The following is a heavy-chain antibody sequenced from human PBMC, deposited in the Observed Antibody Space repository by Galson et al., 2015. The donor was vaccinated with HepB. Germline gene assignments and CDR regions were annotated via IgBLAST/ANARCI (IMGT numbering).Heavy chain of an antibody. CDR2: ISSGGGST. J-gene: IGHJ3*02. D-gene: IGHD1-1*01. CDR1: GFAFSSYA. V-gene: IGHV3-23*01. Sequence: SLRLSCAASGFAFSSYAMSWVRQAPGKGLEWVSGISSGGGSTNSADSVKGRFTISRDNSRNTVYLQMSSLRVEDTAVYYCAKDWVRVDIWGQGIMVTVSS. CDR3: AKDWVRVDI.